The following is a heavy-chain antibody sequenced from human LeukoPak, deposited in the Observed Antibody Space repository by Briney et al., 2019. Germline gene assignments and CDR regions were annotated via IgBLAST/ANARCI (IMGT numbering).Heavy chain of an antibody. Sequence: PGGSLRLSCAASGFTFSRYWMSWVRQAPGKGLEWVANIKQDGSEKYYVDSVKGRFTISRDNAKNSLYLQMNSLRAEDTAVYYCARGGYSGYACDYWGQGTLVTVSS. CDR3: ARGGYSGYACDY. J-gene: IGHJ4*02. V-gene: IGHV3-7*01. CDR1: GFTFSRYW. CDR2: IKQDGSEK. D-gene: IGHD5-12*01.